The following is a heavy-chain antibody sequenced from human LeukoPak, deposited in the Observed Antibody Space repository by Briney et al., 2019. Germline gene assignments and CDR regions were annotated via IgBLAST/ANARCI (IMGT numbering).Heavy chain of an antibody. CDR1: GYSISSGYY. D-gene: IGHD3-10*01. CDR2: IYHSGST. CDR3: AGRHYDGLGTKTNWVDP. V-gene: IGHV4-38-2*01. Sequence: SETLSLTCAVSGYSISSGYYWGWIRQPPGKGLEWIGSIYHSGSTYYNPSLKSRVTISVDTSKNQFSLKLSSVTAAAKAGYYWAGRHYDGLGTKTNWVDPWGQGTLVTVSS. J-gene: IGHJ5*02.